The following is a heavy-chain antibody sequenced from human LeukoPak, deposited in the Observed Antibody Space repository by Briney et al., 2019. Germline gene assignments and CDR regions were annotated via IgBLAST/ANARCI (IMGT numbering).Heavy chain of an antibody. V-gene: IGHV3-23*01. J-gene: IGHJ4*02. Sequence: PGGSLRLSCAASGFTFSNYAMHWVRQAPGKGLEWVSAISGSGSSTYYAASVKGRFTISRDNSKNTLYLQMNSLRAEDTAVYYCAKGRASNYYYDSSDYWGQGTLVTVSS. CDR1: GFTFSNYA. D-gene: IGHD3-22*01. CDR3: AKGRASNYYYDSSDY. CDR2: ISGSGSST.